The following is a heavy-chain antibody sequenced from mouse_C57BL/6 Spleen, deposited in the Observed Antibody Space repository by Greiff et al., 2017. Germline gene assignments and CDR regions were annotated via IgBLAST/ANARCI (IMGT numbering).Heavy chain of an antibody. CDR1: GYTFTSYW. V-gene: IGHV1-69*01. Sequence: VQLQQPGAELVMPGASVKLSCKASGYTFTSYWMHWVKQRPGQGLEWIGEIDPSDSYTNYNQKFKGKSTLTVDKSSSTAYMQLSSLTSEDSAVYYCARMCYYYAMDYWGQGTSVTVSS. CDR2: IDPSDSYT. CDR3: ARMCYYYAMDY. J-gene: IGHJ4*01.